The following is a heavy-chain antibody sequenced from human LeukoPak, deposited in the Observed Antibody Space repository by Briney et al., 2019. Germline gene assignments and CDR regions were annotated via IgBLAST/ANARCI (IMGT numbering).Heavy chain of an antibody. CDR2: INSDGSST. CDR1: RFTFSTYW. CDR3: AELGITMIGGV. J-gene: IGHJ6*04. Sequence: GGSLRLSCAASRFTFSTYWMHWVRKAPGKGLVWVSRINSDGSSTGYADSVKGRFTISRDNAKNTLYLQMNSLRAEDTAVYYCAELGITMIGGVWGKGTTVTISS. D-gene: IGHD3-10*02. V-gene: IGHV3-74*01.